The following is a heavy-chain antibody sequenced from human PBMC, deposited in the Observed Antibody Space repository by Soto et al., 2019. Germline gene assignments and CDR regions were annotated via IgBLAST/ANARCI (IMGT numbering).Heavy chain of an antibody. D-gene: IGHD1-26*01. J-gene: IGHJ4*02. Sequence: QVQLVQSGAEVKKPGSSVKVSCKASGGTFSSYSINWVRQAPGKGLEWMGEIIPIFGTANYAQKFQGRVTVTADESTSPAYTELSRLRSEDTAVNYCAINGGRHSGGIDHWGQGNLVTVSS. V-gene: IGHV1-69*01. CDR2: IIPIFGTA. CDR3: AINGGRHSGGIDH. CDR1: GGTFSSYS.